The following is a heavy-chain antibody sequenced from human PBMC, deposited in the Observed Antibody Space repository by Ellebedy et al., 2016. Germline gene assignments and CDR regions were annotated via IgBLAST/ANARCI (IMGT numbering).Heavy chain of an antibody. J-gene: IGHJ5*02. D-gene: IGHD1-26*01. CDR3: ARDSIVSVKPNGMGRHWFDP. CDR2: SYHSGSN. Sequence: SETLSLTCTVSGASISSSTYYWGWIRQPPGKGPEWIGSSYHSGSNYNTPSLKSRVPISVDASKNQFSLRLSSVTAADTDVDYCARDSIVSVKPNGMGRHWFDPWGQGTLVTVSS. V-gene: IGHV4-39*07. CDR1: GASISSSTYY.